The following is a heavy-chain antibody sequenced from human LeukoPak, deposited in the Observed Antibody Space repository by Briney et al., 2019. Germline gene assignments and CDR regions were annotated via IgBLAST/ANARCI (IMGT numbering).Heavy chain of an antibody. CDR1: GFTFSSYW. Sequence: GGSLRLSCAASGFTFSSYWMSWVRQAPGKGLEWVANIKQDGSEKYYVDSVKGRLTISRDNAKNSLYLQMNSLRAEDTAVYYCARARGVSVVKYWGQGTLVTVSS. V-gene: IGHV3-7*01. CDR2: IKQDGSEK. J-gene: IGHJ4*02. D-gene: IGHD3-10*01. CDR3: ARARGVSVVKY.